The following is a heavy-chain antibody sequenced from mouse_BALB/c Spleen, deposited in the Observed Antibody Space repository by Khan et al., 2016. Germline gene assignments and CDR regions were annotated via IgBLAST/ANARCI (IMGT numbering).Heavy chain of an antibody. D-gene: IGHD1-1*01. J-gene: IGHJ2*01. V-gene: IGHV14-3*02. Sequence: VQLQQSGAELVKPGASVKLSCTASGFNIKDTYMHWVKQRPEQGLEWIGRIDPANGNTKYDPKFQGKATITADTSSNTAYLQLSSLTSVDSAVYFCARGTTVVAKDYWGQGTTLTVSS. CDR1: GFNIKDTY. CDR2: IDPANGNT. CDR3: ARGTTVVAKDY.